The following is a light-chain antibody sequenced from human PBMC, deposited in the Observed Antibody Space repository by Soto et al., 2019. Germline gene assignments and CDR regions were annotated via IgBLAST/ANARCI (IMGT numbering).Light chain of an antibody. Sequence: DIVMTQSPDSLAVSLGERATINCKSSQSVLYSSNNKNYLAWYQQKPGQPPKLLIYWASTRESGVPDRFSGSGSGTVFTLTISSLQAEDVAVYYCQQYYSTPITFGQGTRLEIK. V-gene: IGKV4-1*01. CDR1: QSVLYSSNNKNY. CDR2: WAS. J-gene: IGKJ5*01. CDR3: QQYYSTPIT.